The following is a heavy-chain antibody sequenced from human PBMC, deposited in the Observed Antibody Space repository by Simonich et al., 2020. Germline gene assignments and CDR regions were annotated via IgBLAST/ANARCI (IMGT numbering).Heavy chain of an antibody. CDR3: ARVPPTSGSYYYYYYYMDV. V-gene: IGHV1-2*02. CDR2: NNPNSGGT. Sequence: QVQLVQSGAEVKKPGASVKVSCKATGYTFTGYYMHWVRQAPGKGREWMGWNNPNSGGTNYARKYQGRVTMTRDTSISTAYMGLSRLRSDDTAVYYCARVPPTSGSYYYYYYYMDVWGKGTTVTVSS. J-gene: IGHJ6*03. CDR1: GYTFTGYY. D-gene: IGHD1-26*01.